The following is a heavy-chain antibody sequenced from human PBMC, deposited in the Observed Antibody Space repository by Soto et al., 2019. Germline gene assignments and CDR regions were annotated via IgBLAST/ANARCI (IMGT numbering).Heavy chain of an antibody. Sequence: QVQLVQSGAEVKKPGSSVKVSCKASGGTFSSYAISWVRQAPGQGLEWMGGVIPIFGTANYAQKFQGRVTITADESTSTAYMQLSSLRSEDAAVYYCALPYESVYGVVVIGYWGQGTLVTVSS. J-gene: IGHJ4*02. CDR1: GGTFSSYA. CDR3: ALPYESVYGVVVIGY. V-gene: IGHV1-69*12. D-gene: IGHD3-22*01. CDR2: VIPIFGTA.